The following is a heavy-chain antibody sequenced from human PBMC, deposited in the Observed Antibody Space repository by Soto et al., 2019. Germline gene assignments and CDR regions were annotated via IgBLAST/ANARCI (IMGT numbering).Heavy chain of an antibody. D-gene: IGHD1-1*01. J-gene: IGHJ5*02. V-gene: IGHV2-5*02. CDR1: GFSLRSSGVG. Sequence: QITLKESGPTLVKPTQTLTLTCTFSGFSLRSSGVGVGWIRQPPGKALEWLALIFWDDDKRYRPSLKSRLTVTKDTSKNQVVLTMTNMDPVDTATYYCARNNYLINWFDPWGQGTLVTVSS. CDR2: IFWDDDK. CDR3: ARNNYLINWFDP.